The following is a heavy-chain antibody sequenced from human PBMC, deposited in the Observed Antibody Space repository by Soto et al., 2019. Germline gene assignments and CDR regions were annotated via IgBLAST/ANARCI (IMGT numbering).Heavy chain of an antibody. CDR2: IDEYGSTI. CDR3: TRDIGGKAAY. D-gene: IGHD3-10*01. Sequence: EVQLVESGGGLVQPGGSLRLSCAASGFTFSSYWMHWVRQVPGKGLLWVSRIDEYGSTINYADSVKGRFTISRDNARNILYLEMDSLGAEDTALYYCTRDIGGKAAYWGPGTLVSVSS. J-gene: IGHJ4*02. CDR1: GFTFSSYW. V-gene: IGHV3-74*01.